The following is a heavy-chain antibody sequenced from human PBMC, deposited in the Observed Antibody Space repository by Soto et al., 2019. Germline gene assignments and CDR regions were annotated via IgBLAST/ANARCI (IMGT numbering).Heavy chain of an antibody. Sequence: PWVPLKISRRGSGYSSTSYWISRVRKMPGKGLEWMGRIDPSDSYTNYSPSFQGHVTISADKSISTAYLQWSSLKASDTAMYYCARLRVGFGELLTYWGQGTLVTVSS. V-gene: IGHV5-10-1*01. CDR1: GYSSTSYW. J-gene: IGHJ4*02. D-gene: IGHD3-10*01. CDR3: ARLRVGFGELLTY. CDR2: IDPSDSYT.